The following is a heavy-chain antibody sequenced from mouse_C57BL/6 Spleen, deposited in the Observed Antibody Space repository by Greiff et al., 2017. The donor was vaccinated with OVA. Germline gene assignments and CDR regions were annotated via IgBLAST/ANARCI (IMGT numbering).Heavy chain of an antibody. D-gene: IGHD1-1*01. J-gene: IGHJ4*01. CDR1: GYTFTSYW. Sequence: VQLQESGAELAKPGASVKLSCKASGYTFTSYWMHWVKQRPGQGLEWIGYINPSSGYTKYNQKFKDKATLTADKSSSTAYMQLSSLTYEDSAVYYCARGVITTVVATGAMDYWGQGTSVTVSS. CDR3: ARGVITTVVATGAMDY. V-gene: IGHV1-7*01. CDR2: INPSSGYT.